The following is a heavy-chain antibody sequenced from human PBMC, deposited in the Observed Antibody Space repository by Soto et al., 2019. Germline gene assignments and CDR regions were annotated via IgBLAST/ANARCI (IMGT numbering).Heavy chain of an antibody. CDR1: GASISSFY. J-gene: IGHJ4*02. CDR3: ARTRTDYQDY. Sequence: PSETLSLTCAVSGASISSFYWSWIRQPPGKGLEWIGYIYYSGSATYNTSLKSRVTISVDTSKNQFSLRLSSVTAADTAVYYCARTRTDYQDYRGKGTLVTVSS. CDR2: IYYSGSA. D-gene: IGHD4-17*01. V-gene: IGHV4-59*01.